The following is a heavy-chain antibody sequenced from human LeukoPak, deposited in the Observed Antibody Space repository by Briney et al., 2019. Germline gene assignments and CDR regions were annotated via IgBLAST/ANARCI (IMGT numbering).Heavy chain of an antibody. CDR2: IFYSGAT. CDR3: ARLDKRVHNTFDI. Sequence: PSETLSLTCTVSSDSISSSTSYWGWIGQPPGKGLEYIGSIFYSGATYYNPSLKSRVTLSVDMSKNQFSLKLSSVTAADTAVYYCARLDKRVHNTFDIWGQGTMVTVSS. D-gene: IGHD3-9*01. J-gene: IGHJ3*02. V-gene: IGHV4-39*01. CDR1: SDSISSSTSY.